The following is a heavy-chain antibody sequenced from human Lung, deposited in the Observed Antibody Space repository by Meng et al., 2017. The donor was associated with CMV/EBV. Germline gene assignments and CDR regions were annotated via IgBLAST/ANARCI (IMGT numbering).Heavy chain of an antibody. Sequence: GESLKISCAVSGFTVSSNYMNWVRQAPGKGLEWVSIIYGGTGTYYADSVKGRFSISRDNSKNTVYLQMDSLSPEDTAVYYCARAGAFPQYFEYWGQGALVTGSS. CDR3: ARAGAFPQYFEY. V-gene: IGHV3-53*01. CDR2: IYGGTGT. J-gene: IGHJ4*02. CDR1: GFTVSSNY. D-gene: IGHD3-16*01.